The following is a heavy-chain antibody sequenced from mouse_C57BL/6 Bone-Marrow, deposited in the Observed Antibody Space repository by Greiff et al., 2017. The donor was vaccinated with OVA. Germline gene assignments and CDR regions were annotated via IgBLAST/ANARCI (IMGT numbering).Heavy chain of an antibody. CDR1: GFTFSSYG. V-gene: IGHV5-6*01. D-gene: IGHD3-3*01. Sequence: EVQLVESGGDLVKPGGSLKLSCAASGFTFSSYGMSWVRQTPDKRLEWVATISSGGSYTYYPDSVKGRFTISRDNAKNTLYLQMSSLKSEDTAMYYCARHLGQGFAYWGQGTLVTVSA. CDR2: ISSGGSYT. CDR3: ARHLGQGFAY. J-gene: IGHJ3*01.